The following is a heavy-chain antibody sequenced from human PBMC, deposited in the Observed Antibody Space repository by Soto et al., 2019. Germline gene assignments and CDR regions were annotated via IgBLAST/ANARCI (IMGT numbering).Heavy chain of an antibody. J-gene: IGHJ4*02. CDR2: IYYSGST. V-gene: IGHV4-39*01. CDR1: GGSISSSSYY. Sequence: SETLSLTCTVSGGSISSSSYYWGWIRQPPGKGLEWIGSIYYSGSTYYNPSLKSRVTISVDTSKNQLSLKLSSVTAADTAVYYCARSSVVVVAAPLYYFDYWGQGTLVTVSS. D-gene: IGHD2-15*01. CDR3: ARSSVVVVAAPLYYFDY.